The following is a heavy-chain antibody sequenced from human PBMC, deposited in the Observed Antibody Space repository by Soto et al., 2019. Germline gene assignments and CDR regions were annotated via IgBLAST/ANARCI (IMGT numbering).Heavy chain of an antibody. CDR3: ARRGGIPVNYPYFFDH. CDR2: IYYSGNT. J-gene: IGHJ4*02. D-gene: IGHD1-7*01. Sequence: SETLSLTCTVSGGSISNYYWTWMRQPPGKGLEWIGYIYYSGNTNYNPSHKSRLTMSVDTSKNQFSLKLSSVTAADTTVYYCARRGGIPVNYPYFFDHWGQGTLVTVSS. CDR1: GGSISNYY. V-gene: IGHV4-59*08.